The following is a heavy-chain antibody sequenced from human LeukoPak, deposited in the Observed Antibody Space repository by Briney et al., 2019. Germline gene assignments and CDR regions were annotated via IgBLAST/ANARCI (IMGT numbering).Heavy chain of an antibody. J-gene: IGHJ4*02. CDR1: GYTFTVYY. D-gene: IGHD3-22*01. CDR3: ARAGETDYYDSSGYPYDY. CDR2: INPNSGGT. Sequence: GASVKVSCKASGYTFTVYYMHWVRQAPGQGLEWMGWINPNSGGTNYAQKFQGWVTMTRDTSISTAYMELSRLRSDDTAVYYCARAGETDYYDSSGYPYDYWGQGTLVTVSS. V-gene: IGHV1-2*04.